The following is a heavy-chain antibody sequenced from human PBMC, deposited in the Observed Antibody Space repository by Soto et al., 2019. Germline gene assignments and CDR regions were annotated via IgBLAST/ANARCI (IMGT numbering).Heavy chain of an antibody. CDR2: ISSSSGTI. V-gene: IGHV3-11*01. J-gene: IGHJ4*02. Sequence: GSLRLSCAAPGFTFSDYYMTWIRQAPGSGLEWVSYISSSSGTISYANSVKGRFTISRDNAQNSLYLQMTSLRAEDMAVYYCARGTYRSKTDFDYWGQGTLVTVSS. CDR1: GFTFSDYY. D-gene: IGHD6-13*01. CDR3: ARGTYRSKTDFDY.